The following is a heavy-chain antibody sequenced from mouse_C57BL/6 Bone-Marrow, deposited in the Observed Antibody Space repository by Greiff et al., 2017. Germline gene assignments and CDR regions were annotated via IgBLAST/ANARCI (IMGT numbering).Heavy chain of an antibody. CDR3: ARSEGYGYDEGPFAY. V-gene: IGHV1-55*01. CDR1: GYTFTSYW. Sequence: QVQLQQPGAELVKPGASVKMSCKASGYTFTSYWITWVKQRPGQGLEWIGDIYPGSGSTNYNEKFKSKATLTVDTSSSTAYMQLSSLTSEDSAVYDCARSEGYGYDEGPFAYWGQGTLVTVSA. D-gene: IGHD2-2*01. J-gene: IGHJ3*01. CDR2: IYPGSGST.